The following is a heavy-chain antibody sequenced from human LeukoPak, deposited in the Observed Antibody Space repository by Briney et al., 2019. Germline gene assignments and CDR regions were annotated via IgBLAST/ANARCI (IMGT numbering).Heavy chain of an antibody. CDR3: ARAVTAGNTFDY. V-gene: IGHV4-34*01. CDR2: TNHSGST. J-gene: IGHJ4*02. D-gene: IGHD4-23*01. Sequence: PSETLSLTCAVYGGSFSGYYWSWIRQPPGKGLEWIGETNHSGSTNYNSSLKSRVTISVDTSKHQFSLKLTSVTAADTAVYYCARAVTAGNTFDYWGQGTLVTVSS. CDR1: GGSFSGYY.